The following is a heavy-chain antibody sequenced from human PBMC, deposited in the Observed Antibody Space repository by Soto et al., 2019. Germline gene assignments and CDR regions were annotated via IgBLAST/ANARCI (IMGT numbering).Heavy chain of an antibody. Sequence: QVQLQQGGAGLLKPSETLSLTGAVNGDSFSDYYWNWIRQPPGKGLEWIGEMDHSGNTNYSPSLKSRVTVSVGTSTNQFSMRLHPVAAADTAVYYCVGGRGQLVGFDYWGRGTLVTVSS. CDR1: GDSFSDYY. J-gene: IGHJ4*02. V-gene: IGHV4-34*01. CDR2: MDHSGNT. D-gene: IGHD2-15*01. CDR3: VGGRGQLVGFDY.